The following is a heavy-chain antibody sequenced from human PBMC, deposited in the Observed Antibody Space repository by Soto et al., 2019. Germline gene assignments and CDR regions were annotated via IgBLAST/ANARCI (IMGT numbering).Heavy chain of an antibody. D-gene: IGHD4-4*01. V-gene: IGHV4-34*01. CDR2: INHTGST. J-gene: IGHJ1*01. Sequence: SETLYLTCAVYGGSFGRDYWSWIRQPPGKGLGWIGEINHTGSTNYNPSLKRRVTISVDTSKNQFSLKLSSVTSVDSSDYYHASLQAYRAQGTSVPV. CDR1: GGSFGRDY. CDR3: ASLQAY.